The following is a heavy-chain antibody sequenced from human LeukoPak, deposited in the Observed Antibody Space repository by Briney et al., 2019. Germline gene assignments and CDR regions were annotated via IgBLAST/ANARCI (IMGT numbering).Heavy chain of an antibody. CDR3: ARRGGLKRGGSCFDY. V-gene: IGHV1-8*01. CDR1: GYTFTSYD. J-gene: IGHJ4*02. D-gene: IGHD2-15*01. CDR2: MNPNSGNT. Sequence: ASVKLSCNSSGYTFTSYDINWVRQAHGPGHEWMGWMNPNSGNTGDAQKFQGRVTMTRNTSISTAYMELSSLRSEDPAVYYCARRGGLKRGGSCFDYWGQGTLVTVPS.